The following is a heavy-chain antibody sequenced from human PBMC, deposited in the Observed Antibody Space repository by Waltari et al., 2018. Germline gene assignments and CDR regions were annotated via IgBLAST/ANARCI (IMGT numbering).Heavy chain of an antibody. CDR2: INHSGST. J-gene: IGHJ4*02. Sequence: QVQLQQWGAGLLKPSETLPLTCAVHGGSFSGYYWSWIRQPPGKGLEWIGEINHSGSTNYNPSLKSRVTISVDTSKNQFSLKLSSVTAADTAVYYCARPGYGDPAYWGQGTLVTVSS. V-gene: IGHV4-34*01. CDR3: ARPGYGDPAY. CDR1: GGSFSGYY. D-gene: IGHD4-17*01.